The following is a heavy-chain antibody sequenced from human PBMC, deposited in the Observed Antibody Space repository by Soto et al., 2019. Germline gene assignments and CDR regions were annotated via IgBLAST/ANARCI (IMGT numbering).Heavy chain of an antibody. V-gene: IGHV4-61*08. D-gene: IGHD5-12*01. Sequence: PETLSLTCIVSGGSVGSGAYYWSWIRQPPGNALEWIGYIQYSGDTNYNSSLKSRVTISVDMSRNRFSLKLTSVTAADTAFYYCARHDYSDEAFDLRGQGTTVTGS. CDR3: ARHDYSDEAFDL. CDR1: GGSVGSGAYY. CDR2: IQYSGDT. J-gene: IGHJ3*01.